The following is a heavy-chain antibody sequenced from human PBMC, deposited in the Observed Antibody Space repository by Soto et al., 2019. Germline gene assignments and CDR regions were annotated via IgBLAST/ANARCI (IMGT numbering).Heavy chain of an antibody. CDR3: AREGEPDYYGSGGGWFDP. CDR2: IIPILGIA. V-gene: IGHV1-69*08. D-gene: IGHD3-10*01. J-gene: IGHJ5*02. CDR1: GGTFSSYT. Sequence: QVQLVQSGAEVKKPGSSVKVSCKASGGTFSSYTISWVRQAPGQGLEWMGRIIPILGIANYAQKFQGRVTITADKSTSTAYMELSSLRSEDTAVYYCAREGEPDYYGSGGGWFDPWGQGTLVTVSS.